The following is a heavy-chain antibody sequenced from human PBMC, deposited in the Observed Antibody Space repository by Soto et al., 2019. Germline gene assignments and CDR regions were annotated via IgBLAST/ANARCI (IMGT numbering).Heavy chain of an antibody. CDR1: GGSISSGGYS. CDR2: IYHSGST. D-gene: IGHD2-15*01. J-gene: IGHJ3*02. CDR3: ARDCGGGSCYFAFDI. V-gene: IGHV4-30-2*01. Sequence: SETLSLTCAVSGGSISSGGYSWSWIRQPPGKGLEWIGYIYHSGSTYYNPSLKSRVTISVDRSKNQFSLKLSSVTAADTAVYYCARDCGGGSCYFAFDIWGQGTMVT.